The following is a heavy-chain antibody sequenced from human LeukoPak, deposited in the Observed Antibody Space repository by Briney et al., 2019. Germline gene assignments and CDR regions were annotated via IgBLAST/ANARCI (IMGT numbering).Heavy chain of an antibody. J-gene: IGHJ4*02. Sequence: PGASLRLSCAASGFTFSSYAMSWVRQAPGKGLEWVSAISGSGGSTYYADSVKGRFTISRDNSKNTLYLQMNSLRAEDTAVHYCAKPQKGIAAAGFPFDYWGQGTLVTVSS. D-gene: IGHD6-13*01. CDR3: AKPQKGIAAAGFPFDY. CDR2: ISGSGGST. CDR1: GFTFSSYA. V-gene: IGHV3-23*01.